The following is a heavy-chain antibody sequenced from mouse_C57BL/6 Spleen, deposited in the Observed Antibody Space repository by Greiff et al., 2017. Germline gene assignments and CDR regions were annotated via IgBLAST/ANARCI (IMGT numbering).Heavy chain of an antibody. D-gene: IGHD2-3*01. CDR1: GYTFTDYE. CDR3: TRNDGYCGY. Sequence: QVQLQQSGAELVRPGASVTLSCKASGYTFTDYEMHWVKQTPVHGLEWIGAIDPETGGTAYNQKFKGKAILTADKSSRTAYMELRSLTSEDSAVYYCTRNDGYCGYWGQGTTLTVSS. J-gene: IGHJ2*01. CDR2: IDPETGGT. V-gene: IGHV1-15*01.